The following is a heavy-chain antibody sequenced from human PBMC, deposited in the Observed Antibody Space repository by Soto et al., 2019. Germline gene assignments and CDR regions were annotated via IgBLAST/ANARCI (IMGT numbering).Heavy chain of an antibody. D-gene: IGHD3-16*01. Sequence: PSETLSLTCTVSGGSISRYYWSWIRQPPGKGLEWIGYICYSGSTNYKPSLKSRVTISVDTSKNQFSLKLRSVTAADTAVYYCGRGPFYAGKGYMDVWGKGTTVTVSS. CDR1: GGSISRYY. CDR2: ICYSGST. V-gene: IGHV4-59*01. J-gene: IGHJ6*03. CDR3: GRGPFYAGKGYMDV.